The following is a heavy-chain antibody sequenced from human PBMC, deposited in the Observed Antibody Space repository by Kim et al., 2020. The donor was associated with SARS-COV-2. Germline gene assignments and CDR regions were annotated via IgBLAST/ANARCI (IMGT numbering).Heavy chain of an antibody. J-gene: IGHJ4*02. CDR2: IYYSGST. V-gene: IGHV4-39*01. Sequence: SETLSLTCSVSGGSISSSRYYWGWIRQPPGKGLEWIGTIYYSGSTYYNPSLKSRVTISVDTSMNQFSLKLTSVTAADTAVYYCARHEPYGSLSYDPYYFDYWGQGTMVTVSS. CDR1: GGSISSSRYY. D-gene: IGHD3-10*01. CDR3: ARHEPYGSLSYDPYYFDY.